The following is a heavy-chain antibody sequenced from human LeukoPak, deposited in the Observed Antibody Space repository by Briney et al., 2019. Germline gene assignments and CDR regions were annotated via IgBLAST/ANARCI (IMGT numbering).Heavy chain of an antibody. V-gene: IGHV3-7*03. D-gene: IGHD2-8*02. Sequence: QPGGSLRLSCTVSGFTLSSYWMTWVRQAPGKGLEWVANIQQDGPEKYYLDSVRGRFTISRDNAQNQLFLQMDSLRAEDTAVYFCARGWCPLCHGMGDWGKGTTVTVSS. J-gene: IGHJ6*04. CDR3: ARGWCPLCHGMGD. CDR1: GFTLSSYW. CDR2: IQQDGPEK.